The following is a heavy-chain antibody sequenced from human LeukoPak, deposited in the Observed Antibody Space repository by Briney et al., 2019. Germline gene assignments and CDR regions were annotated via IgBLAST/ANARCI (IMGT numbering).Heavy chain of an antibody. CDR1: GDSVSRDSYY. CDR3: VRHLVGVAEGYFDY. Sequence: PSETLSLTCTVSGDSVSRDSYYWGWIRQPPRKGLEWIGSVFYRDRTYYNPSLRSRLTITVDTPKNEVSLNLRSVTAADTAIYYCVRHLVGVAEGYFDYWGQEIDITVSS. V-gene: IGHV4-39*01. J-gene: IGHJ4*02. CDR2: VFYRDRT. D-gene: IGHD1-26*01.